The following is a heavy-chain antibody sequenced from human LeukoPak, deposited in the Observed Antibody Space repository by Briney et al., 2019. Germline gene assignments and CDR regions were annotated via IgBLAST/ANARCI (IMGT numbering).Heavy chain of an antibody. J-gene: IGHJ4*02. CDR2: IYASGNT. CDR1: GGSISSYY. V-gene: IGHV4-4*07. CDR3: ARQGVATAIDY. Sequence: SETLSLTCTVSGGSISSYYWSWIRQPAGKGLEWIGRIYASGNTNYNPSLKSRVTMSVDTSKNLFALKMSSVTAADTAVYYCARQGVATAIDYWGQGTLVTVSS. D-gene: IGHD2-21*02.